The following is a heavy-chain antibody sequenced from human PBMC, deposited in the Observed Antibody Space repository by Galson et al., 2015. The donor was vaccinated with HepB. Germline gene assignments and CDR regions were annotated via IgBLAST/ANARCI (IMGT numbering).Heavy chain of an antibody. J-gene: IGHJ3*02. D-gene: IGHD2-21*02. CDR1: GGSISSSSYY. V-gene: IGHV4-39*01. CDR3: ARHGVTDAFDI. Sequence: SETLSLTCTVSGGSISSSSYYWGWIRQPPGKGLEWIGSIYYSGSTYYNPSLRSRVTISVDTSKNQFSLKLSSVTAADTAVYYCARHGVTDAFDIWGQGTMVTVSS. CDR2: IYYSGST.